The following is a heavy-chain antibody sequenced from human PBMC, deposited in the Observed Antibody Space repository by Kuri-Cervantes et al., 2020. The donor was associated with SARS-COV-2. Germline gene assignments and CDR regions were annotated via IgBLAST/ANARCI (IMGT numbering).Heavy chain of an antibody. V-gene: IGHV1-2*02. Sequence: VSETVSCKASGYTFTAYYMHGVRQAPGQGLEWMGWINPNSGGTNYAQKFQGRVTMTRDTSISTAYMELIRLRSDDTTVYYCAREGITMVRGVTFDYWGQGTLVTVSS. D-gene: IGHD3-10*01. J-gene: IGHJ4*02. CDR3: AREGITMVRGVTFDY. CDR2: INPNSGGT. CDR1: GYTFTAYY.